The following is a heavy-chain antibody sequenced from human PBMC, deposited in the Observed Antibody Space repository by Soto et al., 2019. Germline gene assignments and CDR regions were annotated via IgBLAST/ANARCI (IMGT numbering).Heavy chain of an antibody. CDR3: ANAYGMDV. CDR2: ISYDGSNK. V-gene: IGHV3-30*18. Sequence: SLRLSCAASGFTFSSYGMHWVRQAPGKGLEWVAVISYDGSNKYYADSVKGRFTVSRDNSKNTLYLQMNSLRAEDTAVYYCANAYGMDVWGQGTTVTVSS. CDR1: GFTFSSYG. J-gene: IGHJ6*02.